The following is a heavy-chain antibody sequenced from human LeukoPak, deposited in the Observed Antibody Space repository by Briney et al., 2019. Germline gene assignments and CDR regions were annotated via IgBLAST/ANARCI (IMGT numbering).Heavy chain of an antibody. CDR1: GGTFSSYA. CDR3: ARETTVTGVDY. V-gene: IGHV1-69*05. CDR2: ITPIFGTA. J-gene: IGHJ4*02. Sequence: SVKVSCKASGGTFSSYAISWVRQAPGQGLEWMGRITPIFGTANYAQKFQGRVTITTDESTSTAYMELSSLRSEDTAVYYCARETTVTGVDYWGQGTLVTVSS. D-gene: IGHD4-11*01.